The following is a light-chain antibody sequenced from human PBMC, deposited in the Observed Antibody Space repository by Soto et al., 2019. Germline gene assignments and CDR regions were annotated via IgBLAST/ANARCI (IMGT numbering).Light chain of an antibody. V-gene: IGKV3-11*01. Sequence: EVVLTQSPATLSLSPGESATLSCRASQSVSVNFAGYQQKPGQAPRPLIYSASDRAPGIPARFSGRGSGTYFTLTISSLEPEDFAVYYCQERNRWPRGTFGGGTKVEIK. CDR1: QSVSVN. CDR2: SAS. CDR3: QERNRWPRGT. J-gene: IGKJ4*01.